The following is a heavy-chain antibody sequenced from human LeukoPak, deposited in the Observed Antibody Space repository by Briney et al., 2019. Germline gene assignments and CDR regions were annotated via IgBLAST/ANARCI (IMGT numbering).Heavy chain of an antibody. V-gene: IGHV4-34*01. CDR2: INHSGST. CDR1: GGSFSGYY. CDR3: ARAFRGFDP. Sequence: PSETLSLTCAAYGGSFSGYYWSWIRQPPGKGLEWIGEINHSGSTNYNPSLKSRVTISVDTSKNQFSLKLSSVTAADTAVYYCARAFRGFDPWGQGTLVTVSS. J-gene: IGHJ5*02.